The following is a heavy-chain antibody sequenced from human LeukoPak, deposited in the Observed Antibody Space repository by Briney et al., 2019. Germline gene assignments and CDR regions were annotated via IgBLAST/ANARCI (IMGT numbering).Heavy chain of an antibody. CDR2: IYHSGST. V-gene: IGHV4-30-2*01. D-gene: IGHD3-22*01. Sequence: PSQTLSLTCAVSGGSISSGGYSWSRIRQPPGKGLEWIGYIYHSGSTYYNPSLKSRVTISVDRSKNQFSLKLSSVTAADTAVYYCARSSDDSGGYDWYFDLWGRGTLVTVSS. CDR3: ARSSDDSGGYDWYFDL. J-gene: IGHJ2*01. CDR1: GGSISSGGYS.